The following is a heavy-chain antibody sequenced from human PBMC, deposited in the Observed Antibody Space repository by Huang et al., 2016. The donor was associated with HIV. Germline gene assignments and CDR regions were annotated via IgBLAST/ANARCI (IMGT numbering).Heavy chain of an antibody. D-gene: IGHD6-13*01. Sequence: EEQLVESGGGLVQPGGSLRFSCAASGFSVSSCNMNWVRQAPGKGLEWLSYISETGSVITYADSVKGRVTVSRDNAKNSLYLQMDSLRAEDTAVYYCARGYSSSWLYNWGQGTLVTVSS. CDR2: ISETGSVI. CDR3: ARGYSSSWLYN. J-gene: IGHJ4*02. CDR1: GFSVSSCN. V-gene: IGHV3-48*01.